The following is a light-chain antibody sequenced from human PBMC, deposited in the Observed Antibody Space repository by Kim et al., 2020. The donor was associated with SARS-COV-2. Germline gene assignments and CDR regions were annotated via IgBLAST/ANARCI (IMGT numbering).Light chain of an antibody. CDR3: QSYDSSLSGWGV. CDR1: SSNIGAGYD. J-gene: IGLJ3*02. Sequence: GTIPCKGSSSNIGAGYDVHWYQQLPGTAPKLLIYGNSNRPSGVPDRFSGSKSGTSASLAITGLQAEDEADYYCQSYDSSLSGWGVFGGGTKLTVL. V-gene: IGLV1-40*01. CDR2: GNS.